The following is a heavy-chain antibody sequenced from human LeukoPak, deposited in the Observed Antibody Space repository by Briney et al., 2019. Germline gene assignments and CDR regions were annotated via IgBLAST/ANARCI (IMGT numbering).Heavy chain of an antibody. CDR1: GGTFSSYA. J-gene: IGHJ6*03. CDR2: IIPIFGTA. D-gene: IGHD3-3*01. V-gene: IGHV1-69*13. CDR3: ARAKYYDFWSGYYYYYYYMGV. Sequence: ASVKVSCKASGGTFSSYAISWVRQAPGQGLEWMGGIIPIFGTANYAQKFQGRVTITADESTSTAYMELSSLRSEDTAVYYCARAKYYDFWSGYYYYYYYMGVWGKGTTVTVSS.